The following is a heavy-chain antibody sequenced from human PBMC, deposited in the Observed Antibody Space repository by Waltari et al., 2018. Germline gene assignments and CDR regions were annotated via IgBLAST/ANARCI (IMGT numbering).Heavy chain of an antibody. Sequence: EVQLVESGGGLVKPGGSLRLSCAASGFTFSNAWMSWVRQAPGQGLEWVGRIKSKTDGGTTDYAAPVKGRFTISRDDSKNTLYLQMNSLKTEDTAVYYCTTAPLYDFWSGYYFFSMPTYYFDYWGQGTLVTVSS. CDR1: GFTFSNAW. CDR2: IKSKTDGGTT. D-gene: IGHD3-3*01. J-gene: IGHJ4*02. V-gene: IGHV3-15*01. CDR3: TTAPLYDFWSGYYFFSMPTYYFDY.